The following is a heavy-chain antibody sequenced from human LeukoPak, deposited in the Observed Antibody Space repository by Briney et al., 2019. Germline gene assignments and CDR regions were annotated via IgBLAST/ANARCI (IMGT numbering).Heavy chain of an antibody. J-gene: IGHJ4*02. CDR1: GFTFSSYA. D-gene: IGHD5-18*01. CDR2: ISYDGSNK. CDR3: AKFRGYSYGPIGY. Sequence: PWGSLRLSCTASGFTFSSYAMHWVRQAPGKGLEWGAVISYDGSNKYYADSVKGRFTISRDNSKNTLYLQMNSLRAEDMAVYYCAKFRGYSYGPIGYWGQGTLVTVSS. V-gene: IGHV3-30*04.